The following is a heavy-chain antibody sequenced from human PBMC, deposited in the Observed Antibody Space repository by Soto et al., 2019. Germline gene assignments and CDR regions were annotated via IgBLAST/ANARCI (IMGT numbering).Heavy chain of an antibody. CDR1: GGSISSGDYY. Sequence: SETLSLTCTVSGGSISSGDYYWSWIRQPPGKGLEWIGYIYYSGSTYYNPSLKSRVTISVDTSKNQFSLKLSSVTAADTAVYYCARLYGSGSYFLEYFDYWGQGTLVTVSS. J-gene: IGHJ4*02. CDR3: ARLYGSGSYFLEYFDY. D-gene: IGHD3-10*01. CDR2: IYYSGST. V-gene: IGHV4-30-4*01.